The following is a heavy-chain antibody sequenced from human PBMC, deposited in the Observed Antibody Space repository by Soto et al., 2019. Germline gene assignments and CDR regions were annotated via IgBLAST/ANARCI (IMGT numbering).Heavy chain of an antibody. V-gene: IGHV4-4*07. J-gene: IGHJ3*02. CDR3: AREGRPVVVVTDDAFDI. Sequence: SETLSLTCTDSGGSISSYYWSWIRQPAGKGLEWIGRIYTSGSTNYNPSLKSRVTMSVDTSKNQFSLKLSSVTAADTAVYYCAREGRPVVVVTDDAFDIWGQGTMVTVSS. CDR1: GGSISSYY. CDR2: IYTSGST. D-gene: IGHD3-22*01.